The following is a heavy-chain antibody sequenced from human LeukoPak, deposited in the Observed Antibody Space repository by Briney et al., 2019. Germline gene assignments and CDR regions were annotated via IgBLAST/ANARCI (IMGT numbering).Heavy chain of an antibody. V-gene: IGHV3-48*03. Sequence: PGGSLRLSCAASRFTFSSYEMDWVRQAPGKGLEWVSYISSSGSTIYYADSVKGRFTISRDNAKNSLYLQMNSLRAEDTAVYYCARDSKWRKEVVVIPYYYYYGMDVWGQGTTVTVSS. D-gene: IGHD3-22*01. CDR1: RFTFSSYE. J-gene: IGHJ6*02. CDR2: ISSSGSTI. CDR3: ARDSKWRKEVVVIPYYYYYGMDV.